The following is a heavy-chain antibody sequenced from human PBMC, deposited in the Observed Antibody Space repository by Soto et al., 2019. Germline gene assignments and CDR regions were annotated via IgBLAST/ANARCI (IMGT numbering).Heavy chain of an antibody. V-gene: IGHV3-23*01. Sequence: GGSLRLSCAASGFTFSSYAMSWVRQAPGKGLEWVSAISGSGGSTYYADSVKGRFTISRDNSKNTLYLQMNSLRAGDTAVYYCAKGDSSSPGYYFDYWGQGTLVTVSS. CDR2: ISGSGGST. CDR1: GFTFSSYA. J-gene: IGHJ4*02. CDR3: AKGDSSSPGYYFDY. D-gene: IGHD6-13*01.